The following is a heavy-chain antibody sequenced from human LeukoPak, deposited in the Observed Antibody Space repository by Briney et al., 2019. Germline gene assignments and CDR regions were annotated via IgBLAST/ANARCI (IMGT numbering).Heavy chain of an antibody. Sequence: SETLSLTCTVCGVSICGYYWRWIPQPPGKGLEWIGNLYYSLGTNYNPSLKSRVTISVGASKNQFSLNLSSVTAADTAVYYCARLALLGGYPDYWGQGTLVTVSS. D-gene: IGHD3-22*01. CDR3: ARLALLGGYPDY. CDR2: LYYSLGT. J-gene: IGHJ4*02. CDR1: GVSICGYY. V-gene: IGHV4-59*01.